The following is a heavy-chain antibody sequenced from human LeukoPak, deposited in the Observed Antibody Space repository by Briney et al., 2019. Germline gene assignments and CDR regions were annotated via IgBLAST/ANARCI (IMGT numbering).Heavy chain of an antibody. CDR2: IKQDGSEK. Sequence: PGGSLRLSCAASGFTFSSYWMSWVRQAPGKGLEWVANIKQDGSEKYYVDSVEGRFTISRDNAKNSLYLQMNSLRAEDTAVYYCAREHYDFWSGYYGYWGQGALVTVSS. CDR1: GFTFSSYW. V-gene: IGHV3-7*01. D-gene: IGHD3-3*01. CDR3: AREHYDFWSGYYGY. J-gene: IGHJ4*02.